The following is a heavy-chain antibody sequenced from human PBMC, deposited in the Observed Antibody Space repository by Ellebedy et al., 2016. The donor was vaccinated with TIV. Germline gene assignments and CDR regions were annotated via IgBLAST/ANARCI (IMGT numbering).Heavy chain of an antibody. Sequence: SETLSLTCDVSGGSIGRHYWSWIRQPPGKGLEWIGYIYYSGSTNYNPALKSRVTISVDTSKNQFSLNLSSVTVADTAVYYCARDLRDYYDSSGTYYYYYGMDVWGQGTTVTVSS. D-gene: IGHD3-22*01. J-gene: IGHJ6*02. CDR2: IYYSGST. V-gene: IGHV4-59*11. CDR1: GGSIGRHY. CDR3: ARDLRDYYDSSGTYYYYYGMDV.